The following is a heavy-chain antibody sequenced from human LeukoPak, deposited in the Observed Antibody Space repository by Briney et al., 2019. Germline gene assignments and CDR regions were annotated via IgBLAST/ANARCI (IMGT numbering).Heavy chain of an antibody. CDR3: ARVLGSPSYFDD. J-gene: IGHJ4*02. CDR1: GFIVSTNH. Sequence: GGSLRLSCAASGFIVSTNHMSWVRQSPGKGLEWVSVTYRGGTSDYGDFVKDRLSSYRDSSKNTLDLQMNSLRAEDTAVYYCARVLGSPSYFDDWGQGTLVTVSP. D-gene: IGHD3-16*01. V-gene: IGHV3-66*01. CDR2: TYRGGTS.